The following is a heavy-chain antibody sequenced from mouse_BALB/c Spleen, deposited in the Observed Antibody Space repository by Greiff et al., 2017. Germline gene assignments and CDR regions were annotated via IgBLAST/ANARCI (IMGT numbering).Heavy chain of an antibody. V-gene: IGHV3-2*02. Sequence: EVQLQESGPGLVKPSQSLSLTCTVTGYSITSDYAWNWIRQFPGNKLEWMGYISYSGSTSYNPSLKSRISITRDTSKNQFFLQLNSVTTEDTATYYCARWGVTTAYFDYWGQGTTLTVSS. D-gene: IGHD1-2*01. CDR3: ARWGVTTAYFDY. CDR2: ISYSGST. CDR1: GYSITSDYA. J-gene: IGHJ2*01.